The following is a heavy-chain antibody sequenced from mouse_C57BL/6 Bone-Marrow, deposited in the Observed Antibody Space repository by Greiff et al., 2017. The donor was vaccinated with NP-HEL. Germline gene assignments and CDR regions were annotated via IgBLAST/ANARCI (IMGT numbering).Heavy chain of an antibody. CDR3: ARSIYYDYADDPCYAMEY. CDR1: GFTFTDYY. CDR2: IRNKANGYTT. V-gene: IGHV7-3*01. Sequence: EVLLVESGGGLVQPGGSLSLSCAASGFTFTDYYMSWVRQPPGQALEWLGFIRNKANGYTTEYSASVKGRFTISRANSQSILYLQMKALRAEDSATDYCARSIYYDYADDPCYAMEYWGQGTSVTVSS. D-gene: IGHD2-4*01. J-gene: IGHJ4*01.